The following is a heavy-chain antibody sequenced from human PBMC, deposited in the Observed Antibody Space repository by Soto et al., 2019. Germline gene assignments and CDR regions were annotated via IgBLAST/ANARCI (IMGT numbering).Heavy chain of an antibody. J-gene: IGHJ4*02. CDR1: GYTFTAYY. D-gene: IGHD3-3*01. V-gene: IGHV1-69*06. CDR3: ARARNRGNYFDI. Sequence: SVKVSCKASGYTFTAYYMHWMRQAPGQGLEWMGGIIPIFGTANYAQKFQGRVTITADKSTSTAYMELSSLRSGDTAVYYCARARNRGNYFDIWGLGTLVTVSS. CDR2: IIPIFGTA.